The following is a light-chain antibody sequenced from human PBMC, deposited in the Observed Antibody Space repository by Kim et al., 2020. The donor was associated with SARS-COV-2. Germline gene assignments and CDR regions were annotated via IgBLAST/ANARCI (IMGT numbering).Light chain of an antibody. V-gene: IGKV3-11*01. CDR1: QSVSSY. J-gene: IGKJ5*01. CDR3: QHRHAWTRGT. Sequence: PGATATISSTETQSVSSYLAWYKQRPGQAPRLLIYGESARASGTPARFRGSGSRTLFTLTISSLAPVDVVVYFCQHRHAWTRGTFGEGTRLE. CDR2: GES.